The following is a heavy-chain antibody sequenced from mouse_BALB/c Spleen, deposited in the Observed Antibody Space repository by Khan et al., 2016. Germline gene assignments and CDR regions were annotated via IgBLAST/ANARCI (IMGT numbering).Heavy chain of an antibody. CDR1: GYAFTNYL. D-gene: IGHD2-14*01. CDR2: INPGSGGT. J-gene: IGHJ1*01. CDR3: ARGYDWYFDV. V-gene: IGHV1-54*01. Sequence: QVQLQQSGAELVRPGTSVKVSCKASGYAFTNYLIEWVKQRPGQGLEWIGVINPGSGGTNYNEKFKGKATLTADKSSSTAYMQLSSLTSDDSAAYFCARGYDWYFDVWGAGTTVTVSS.